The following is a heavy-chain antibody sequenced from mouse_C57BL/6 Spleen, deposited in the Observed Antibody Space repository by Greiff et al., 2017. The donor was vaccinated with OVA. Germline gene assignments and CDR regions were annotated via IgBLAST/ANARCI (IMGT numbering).Heavy chain of an antibody. D-gene: IGHD1-1*01. Sequence: VQLQQSGAELVKPGASVKLSCTASGFNIKDYYMHWVKQRTEQGLEWIGRIDPEDGETKYAPKFQGKATITADTSSNTAYRQLCSLRSEDTAVDDCASTTVGAPDFDVWGTGTTVTVSS. V-gene: IGHV14-2*01. CDR3: ASTTVGAPDFDV. CDR2: IDPEDGET. J-gene: IGHJ1*03. CDR1: GFNIKDYY.